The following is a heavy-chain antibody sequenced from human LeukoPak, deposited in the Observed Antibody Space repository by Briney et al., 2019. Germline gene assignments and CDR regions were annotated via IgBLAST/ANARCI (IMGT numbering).Heavy chain of an antibody. V-gene: IGHV1-69*04. Sequence: RASVKVSCKASGGTFSSYAISWVRQAPGQGLEWMGRIIPILGIANYAQKFQGRVTITADKSTSTAYMELSSLRSEDTAVYYCAREGSIYYYYGMDVWGQGTTVTVSS. J-gene: IGHJ6*02. CDR2: IIPILGIA. CDR3: AREGSIYYYYGMDV. D-gene: IGHD3-10*01. CDR1: GGTFSSYA.